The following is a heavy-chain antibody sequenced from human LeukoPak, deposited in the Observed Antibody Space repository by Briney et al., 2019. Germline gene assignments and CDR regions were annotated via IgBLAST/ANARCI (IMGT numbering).Heavy chain of an antibody. CDR3: ARVAPRGVSSSGWYGRGDYFDY. D-gene: IGHD6-19*01. CDR2: INPNSGGT. J-gene: IGHJ4*02. Sequence: GASVKVSCKASGYTFTGYYMHWVRQAPGQGLEWMGWINPNSGGTNYAQKFQGWVTMTRDTSISTAYMELSRLRSDDTAVYYCARVAPRGVSSSGWYGRGDYFDYWGQGTLVTVSS. CDR1: GYTFTGYY. V-gene: IGHV1-2*04.